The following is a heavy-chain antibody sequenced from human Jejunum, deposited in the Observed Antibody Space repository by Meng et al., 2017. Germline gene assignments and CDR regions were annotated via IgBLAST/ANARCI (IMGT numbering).Heavy chain of an antibody. CDR3: VRETYDSGNYYPRWFDP. V-gene: IGHV3-48*03. CDR1: GFTFSNYD. J-gene: IGHJ5*02. CDR2: ISSTGHTI. Sequence: GESLKISCAASGFTFSNYDMNWVRQAPGKGPEWISFISSTGHTIYYADSVKGRFTISSDNAKNSLHLQMNSLRAEDTAVYSCVRETYDSGNYYPRWFDPWGQGTLVTVSS. D-gene: IGHD3-10*01.